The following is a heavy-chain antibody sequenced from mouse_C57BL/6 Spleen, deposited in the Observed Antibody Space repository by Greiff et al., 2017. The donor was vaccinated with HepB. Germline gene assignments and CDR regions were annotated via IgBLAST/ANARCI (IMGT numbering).Heavy chain of an antibody. V-gene: IGHV3-6*01. D-gene: IGHD1-1*01. CDR3: ARTYYYGSLYYFDY. Sequence: EVHLVESGPGLVKPSQSLSLTCSVTGYSITSGYYWNWIRQFPGNKLEWMGYISYDGSNNYNPSLKNRISITRDTSKNQFFLKLNSVTTEDTATYYCARTYYYGSLYYFDYWGQGTTLTVSS. J-gene: IGHJ2*01. CDR1: GYSITSGYY. CDR2: ISYDGSN.